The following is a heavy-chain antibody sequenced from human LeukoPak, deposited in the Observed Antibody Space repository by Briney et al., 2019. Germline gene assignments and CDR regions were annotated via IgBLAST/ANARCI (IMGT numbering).Heavy chain of an antibody. V-gene: IGHV1-8*01. Sequence: ASVKASCKASGHTFTSYDINWVRQATGQGLEWMGWMNPNSGNTGYAQKFQGRVTMTRNTSISTAYMELSSLRSEDTAVYYCARVAVGYCSSTSCYYYYGMDVWGQGTTVTVSS. D-gene: IGHD2-2*01. CDR3: ARVAVGYCSSTSCYYYYGMDV. CDR1: GHTFTSYD. J-gene: IGHJ6*02. CDR2: MNPNSGNT.